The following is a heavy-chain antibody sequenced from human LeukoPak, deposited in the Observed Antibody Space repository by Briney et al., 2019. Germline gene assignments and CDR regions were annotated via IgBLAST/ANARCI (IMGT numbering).Heavy chain of an antibody. CDR2: IYSGGRT. V-gene: IGHV3-66*01. D-gene: IGHD6-19*01. J-gene: IGHJ4*02. CDR3: ARDVGWNYFDY. CDR1: GFTVSSNY. Sequence: GGSLRLSCAASGFTVSSNYMSWVRQAPGKGLEWVSVIYSGGRTYHADSVKGRFTISRDNSKNTLYLQMNSLRAEDTAVYYCARDVGWNYFDYWGQGTLVTVSS.